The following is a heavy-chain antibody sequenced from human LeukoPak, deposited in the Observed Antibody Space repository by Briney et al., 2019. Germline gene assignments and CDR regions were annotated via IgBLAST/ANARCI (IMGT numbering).Heavy chain of an antibody. CDR2: IYYSGST. CDR3: ARDPAMENAFDI. CDR1: GGSISSGDYY. Sequence: PSETLSLTCTVSGGSISSGDYYWSWIRQPPGKGLEWIEYIYYSGSTYYNPSLKSRVTISVDTSKNQFSLKLSSVTAADTAVYYCARDPAMENAFDIWGQGTMVTVSS. J-gene: IGHJ3*02. D-gene: IGHD5-18*01. V-gene: IGHV4-30-4*01.